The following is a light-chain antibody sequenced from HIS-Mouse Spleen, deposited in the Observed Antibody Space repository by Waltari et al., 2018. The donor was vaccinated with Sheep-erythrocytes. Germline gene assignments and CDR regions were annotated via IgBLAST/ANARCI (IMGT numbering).Light chain of an antibody. V-gene: IGLV2-23*02. CDR3: CSYAGSSTPWV. Sequence: QSALTQPASVSGSPGQSITISCTGTSSDVGGYNLVSWYQQHPGKAPKLMIYEVSKRRSGVSNRFSGSKSGNTASLTISGLQAEDEADYYCCSYAGSSTPWVFGGGTKLTVL. CDR2: EVS. J-gene: IGLJ3*02. CDR1: SSDVGGYNL.